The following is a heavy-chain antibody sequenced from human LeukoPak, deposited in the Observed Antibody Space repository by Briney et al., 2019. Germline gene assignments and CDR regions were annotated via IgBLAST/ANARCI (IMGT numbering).Heavy chain of an antibody. V-gene: IGHV3-72*01. J-gene: IGHJ4*02. CDR2: TRNKAHRYIT. CDR3: ASIRGTFGY. Sequence: WLCRTRNKAHRYITESAPSVKRIFTISRDDSKNSLYLQMSSLKTDDTAMYYCASIRGTFGYWGQGTLVTVSS. D-gene: IGHD1-26*01.